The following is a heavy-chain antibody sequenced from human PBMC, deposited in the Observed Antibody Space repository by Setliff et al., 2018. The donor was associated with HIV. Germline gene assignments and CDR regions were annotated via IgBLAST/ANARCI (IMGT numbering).Heavy chain of an antibody. V-gene: IGHV1-18*01. CDR1: GYTFTGYG. CDR3: ARAGEQYSSAQYYYYYMDV. CDR2: ISGYSGDT. D-gene: IGHD6-25*01. Sequence: ASVKVSCKASGYTFTGYGIHWVRQARGQGLEWMGWISGYSGDTNYAQKFQVRVTMTIDTSTSTAYMALRSLRSDVTAVYYCARAGEQYSSAQYYYYYMDVWGKGTPVTVSS. J-gene: IGHJ6*03.